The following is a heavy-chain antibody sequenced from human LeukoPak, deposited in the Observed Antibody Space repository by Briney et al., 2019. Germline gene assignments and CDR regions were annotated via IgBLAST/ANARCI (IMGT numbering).Heavy chain of an antibody. CDR1: GFTFSGYW. CDR2: IKQDGSEK. Sequence: GGSLRLSCAASGFTFSGYWMSWVRQAPGKGLEWVANIKQDGSEKYYVDSVKGRFTISRDNAKNSLYLQMNSLRAEDTAVYYCAREMATIWHWFDPWGQGTLVTVSS. D-gene: IGHD5-24*01. V-gene: IGHV3-7*01. CDR3: AREMATIWHWFDP. J-gene: IGHJ5*02.